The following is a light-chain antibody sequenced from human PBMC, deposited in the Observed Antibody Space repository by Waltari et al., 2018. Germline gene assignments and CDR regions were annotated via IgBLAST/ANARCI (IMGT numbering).Light chain of an antibody. CDR2: DAS. CDR1: QSIGTF. Sequence: EIVLTQSPATLSLSPGDRATLSCRASQSIGTFLAWLQQKPGQAPSLLIYDASYRATDIPARFSGAGSGTDLTLTISSLEPEDFAVYYCQQRSNWRTFGQGTKVEIK. V-gene: IGKV3-11*01. J-gene: IGKJ1*01. CDR3: QQRSNWRT.